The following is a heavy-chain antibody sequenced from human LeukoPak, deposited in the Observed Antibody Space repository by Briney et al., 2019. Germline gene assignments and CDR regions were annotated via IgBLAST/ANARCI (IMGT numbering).Heavy chain of an antibody. Sequence: ASVKLSCKASGGTFSSYAISWVRQAPGQGLEWMGRIIPILGIANYAQKFQGRVTITADKSTSTAYMELSSQRSEDTAVYYCARGESSSWYDPWGQGTLVTVSS. CDR3: ARGESSSWYDP. J-gene: IGHJ5*02. D-gene: IGHD6-13*01. CDR1: GGTFSSYA. CDR2: IIPILGIA. V-gene: IGHV1-69*04.